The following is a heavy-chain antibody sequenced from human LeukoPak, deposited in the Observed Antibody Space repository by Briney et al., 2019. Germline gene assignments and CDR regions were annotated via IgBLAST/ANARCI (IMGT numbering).Heavy chain of an antibody. CDR3: AKERPRGDILTGFDY. CDR2: ISWNSGSI. V-gene: IGHV3-9*01. Sequence: PGGSLRLSCAASGFTFDDYAMHWVRHAPGKGLEWVSGISWNSGSIGYADSVKGRFTISRDNAKNSLYLQMNSLRAEDTALYYCAKERPRGDILTGFDYWGQGTLVTVSS. D-gene: IGHD3-9*01. CDR1: GFTFDDYA. J-gene: IGHJ4*02.